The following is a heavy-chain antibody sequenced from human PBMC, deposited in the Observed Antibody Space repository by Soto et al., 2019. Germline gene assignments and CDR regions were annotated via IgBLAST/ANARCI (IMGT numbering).Heavy chain of an antibody. J-gene: IGHJ4*02. CDR2: MNPNSGNT. Sequence: QVQLVKSGAEVKKPGASVKVSCKASGYTFTSYDINWVRQATGQGLEWMGWMNPNSGNTGYAQKFQGRVTMTRNTSISTAYMELSSLRSEDTAVYYCARIYCSSTSCYFDYWGQGTLVTVSS. CDR3: ARIYCSSTSCYFDY. CDR1: GYTFTSYD. V-gene: IGHV1-8*01. D-gene: IGHD2-2*01.